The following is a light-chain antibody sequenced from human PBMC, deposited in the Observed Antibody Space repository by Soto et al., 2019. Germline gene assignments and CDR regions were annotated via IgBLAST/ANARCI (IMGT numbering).Light chain of an antibody. V-gene: IGKV3D-15*01. J-gene: IGKJ4*01. CDR3: QQYKHGLLMLS. Sequence: HCLATLSLSPRERATLSCRASQSVSSYCAWDQRKPGQGPGLLIYDACEWGSGIPARVRVSGSGTEFVLTLSSRHSEDFAINDCQQYKHGLLMLSFGGGGNVDTK. CDR2: DAC. CDR1: QSVSSY.